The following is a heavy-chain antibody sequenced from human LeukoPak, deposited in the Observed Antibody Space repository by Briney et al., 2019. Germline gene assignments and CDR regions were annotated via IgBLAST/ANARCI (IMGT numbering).Heavy chain of an antibody. J-gene: IGHJ4*02. Sequence: GGSLRLSCSVSGFTFSSYPMHWVRQAPGKGLEWVSLISGDGVSTFYADSVKGRFSISRDNSKNSLSLEMNSLRTEDTAMYYCARESGKFDYWGQGTLVAVSS. CDR3: ARESGKFDY. CDR1: GFTFSSYP. CDR2: ISGDGVST. V-gene: IGHV3-43*02.